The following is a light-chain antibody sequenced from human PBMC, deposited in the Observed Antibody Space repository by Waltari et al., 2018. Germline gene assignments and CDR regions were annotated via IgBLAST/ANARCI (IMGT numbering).Light chain of an antibody. CDR1: QNINSW. CDR3: QQYRTNPWA. CDR2: KAS. Sequence: DIQMTQSPSILSASVGDRVTLTCRDSQNINSWLAGYQQKPGMAPKLLISKASTLERGVPSRFSGSGSGTEFTLTISSLQPDDLATYYCQQYRTNPWAFGQGTKV. V-gene: IGKV1-5*03. J-gene: IGKJ1*01.